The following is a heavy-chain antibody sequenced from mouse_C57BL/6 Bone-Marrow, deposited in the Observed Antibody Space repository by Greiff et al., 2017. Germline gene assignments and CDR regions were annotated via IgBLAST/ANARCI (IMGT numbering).Heavy chain of an antibody. Sequence: QVQLQQSGAELARPGASVKLSCKASGYTFTSYGISWVKQRTGQGLEWIGEIYPRSGNNYYNEKFKGKATLTADKSSSTAYMELRSLTSEDSAVYFCARLYYYGRDWYFDVWGTGTTVTVSS. CDR3: ARLYYYGRDWYFDV. J-gene: IGHJ1*03. V-gene: IGHV1-81*01. D-gene: IGHD1-1*01. CDR1: GYTFTSYG. CDR2: IYPRSGNN.